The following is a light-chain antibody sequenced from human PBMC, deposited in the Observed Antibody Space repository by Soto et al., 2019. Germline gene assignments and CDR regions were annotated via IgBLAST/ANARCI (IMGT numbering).Light chain of an antibody. CDR1: QGISTY. J-gene: IGKJ1*01. CDR3: QQYYRYPWT. Sequence: DIQMTQSPSSVSASVGDRVTITCRASQGISTYLGWYQQKPGKAPKSLIYSASSLQSGVPSKFSGVGSGTEFTLTITDMQPDDFSTYYCQQYYRYPWTFGQGTKVAI. V-gene: IGKV1-16*02. CDR2: SAS.